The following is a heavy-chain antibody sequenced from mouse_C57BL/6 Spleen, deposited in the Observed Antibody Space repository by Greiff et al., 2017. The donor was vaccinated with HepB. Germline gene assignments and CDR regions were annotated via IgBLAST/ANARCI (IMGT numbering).Heavy chain of an antibody. Sequence: EVHLVESGGGLVKPGGSLKLSCAASGFTFSDYGMHWVRQAPEKGLEWVAYISSGSSTIYYADTVKGRFTISRDNAKNTLFLQMTSLRSEDTAMYYCARRAYYYGMDYWGQGTSVTVSS. CDR3: ARRAYYYGMDY. J-gene: IGHJ4*01. D-gene: IGHD6-1*01. CDR2: ISSGSSTI. V-gene: IGHV5-17*01. CDR1: GFTFSDYG.